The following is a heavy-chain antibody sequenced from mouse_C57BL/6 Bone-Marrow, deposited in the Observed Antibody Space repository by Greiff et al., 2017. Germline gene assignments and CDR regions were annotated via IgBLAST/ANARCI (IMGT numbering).Heavy chain of an antibody. Sequence: EVQLQQSGAELVRPGASVKLSCTASGFNIKDDYMHWVKQRPEQGLEWIGWIDPENGDTEYASKFQGKATITADTSSNTAYLQLSRLTSEDTAVYYCTTSGYYWYFDVWGTGTTVTVSS. J-gene: IGHJ1*03. V-gene: IGHV14-4*01. CDR3: TTSGYYWYFDV. CDR1: GFNIKDDY. D-gene: IGHD2-2*01. CDR2: IDPENGDT.